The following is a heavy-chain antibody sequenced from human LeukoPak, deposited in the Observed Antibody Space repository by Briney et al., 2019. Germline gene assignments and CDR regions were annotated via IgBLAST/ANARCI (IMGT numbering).Heavy chain of an antibody. CDR3: ARESTYCSDSSCYPGTWYSDY. D-gene: IGHD2-15*01. CDR2: IYYSGST. J-gene: IGHJ4*02. Sequence: SETLSLTCTVSGGSISSGDYYWSWIRQHPGKGLEWIGYIYYSGSTYYNPSLKSRVTISVDTSENQFSLKVSSVTAADTAVYYCARESTYCSDSSCYPGTWYSDYWGQGTLVTVSS. CDR1: GGSISSGDYY. V-gene: IGHV4-31*03.